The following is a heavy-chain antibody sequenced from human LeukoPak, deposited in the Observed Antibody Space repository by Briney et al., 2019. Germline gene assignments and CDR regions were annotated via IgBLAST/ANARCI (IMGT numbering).Heavy chain of an antibody. D-gene: IGHD3-22*01. Sequence: SETLSLTCTVSGGSISSSSNYWGWIRQPPGKGLEWIGSINYSGSTYYNPSLKSRVTMSVDTSKNQFSLKLSSVTAADTAVYYCARDRFDDSSGYYYHYYYYMDVWGKGTTVTVSS. V-gene: IGHV4-39*07. CDR3: ARDRFDDSSGYYYHYYYYMDV. J-gene: IGHJ6*03. CDR1: GGSISSSSNY. CDR2: INYSGST.